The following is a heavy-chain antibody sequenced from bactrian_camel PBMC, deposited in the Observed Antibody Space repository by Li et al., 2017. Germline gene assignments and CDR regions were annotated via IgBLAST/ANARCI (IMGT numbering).Heavy chain of an antibody. V-gene: IGHV3-1*01. CDR2: LMKHGAT. D-gene: IGHD4*01. J-gene: IGHJ4*01. CDR1: GFAFAHSD. Sequence: DVQLVESGGGSVQAGGSLTLSCTVSGFAFAHSDMAWYRQAPGNECELVSVLMKHGATYDADSVKGRFTIARDNARKTLFLQMISLQNFYYRSQGQGTQVTVS.